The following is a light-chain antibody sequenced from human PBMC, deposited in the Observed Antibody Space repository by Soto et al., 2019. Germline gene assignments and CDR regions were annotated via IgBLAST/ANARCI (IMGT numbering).Light chain of an antibody. J-gene: IGKJ2*01. Sequence: DIQMTQSPSSLSASVGDRVTITCRASQGIRNDLGWYQQKQGKAPKRLIYAASCLQSGVPSRLSGNGYGTEFTLTIRRQQPEHFANYHCLQHNTYHQTFGEGTKLEIK. V-gene: IGKV1-17*01. CDR2: AAS. CDR1: QGIRND. CDR3: LQHNTYHQT.